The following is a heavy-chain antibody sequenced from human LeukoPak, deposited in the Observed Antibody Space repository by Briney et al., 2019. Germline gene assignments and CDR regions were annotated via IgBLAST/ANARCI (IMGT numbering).Heavy chain of an antibody. CDR1: GFTFSSYT. J-gene: IGHJ4*02. Sequence: KPGGSLRLSCAASGFTFSSYTMNWVRQAPGKGLEWVSSISSSSSYIYYADSVKGRFTISRDNAKNSLYLQMNSLRAEDTAVYYCARCLGYCTSTSCSCDYWGQGTLVTVSS. V-gene: IGHV3-21*01. CDR3: ARCLGYCTSTSCSCDY. D-gene: IGHD2-2*01. CDR2: ISSSSSYI.